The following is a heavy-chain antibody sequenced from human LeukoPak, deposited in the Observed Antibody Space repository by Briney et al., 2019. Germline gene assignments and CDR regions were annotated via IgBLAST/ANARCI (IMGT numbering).Heavy chain of an antibody. CDR2: IYYSGST. D-gene: IGHD3-22*01. V-gene: IGHV4-30-4*01. J-gene: IGHJ2*01. CDR3: AHYDSSGYILSGYFDL. Sequence: PSQTLSLTCTVSGGSISSGDYYWRWIRQPPGKGLGWIGYIYYSGSTYYNPSLKSRVTISVDTSKNQFSLKLSSVTAADTAVYYCAHYDSSGYILSGYFDLWGRGTLVTVSS. CDR1: GGSISSGDYY.